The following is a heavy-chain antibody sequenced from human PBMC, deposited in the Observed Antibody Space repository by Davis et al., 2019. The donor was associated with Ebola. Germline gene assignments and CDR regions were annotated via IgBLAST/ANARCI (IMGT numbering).Heavy chain of an antibody. D-gene: IGHD6-19*01. CDR2: IYYSGST. V-gene: IGHV4-39*07. CDR3: ARDYGYSSGSGAFDI. Sequence: PSEPLSLTCTVPGCPISSSSYYWGWIRQPPGKGLEWIGSIYYSGSTYYNPSLKSRVTMSVDTSKNQFSLKLSSVTAADTAVYYCARDYGYSSGSGAFDIWGQGTMVTVSS. CDR1: GCPISSSSYY. J-gene: IGHJ3*02.